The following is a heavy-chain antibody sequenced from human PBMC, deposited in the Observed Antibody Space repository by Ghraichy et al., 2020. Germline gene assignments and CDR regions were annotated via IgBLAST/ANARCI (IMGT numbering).Heavy chain of an antibody. CDR2: ITSGTGKT. CDR1: GFTFSKYS. Sequence: GGSLRLSCAASGFTFSKYSMNWVRQSPGKGEWLSYITSGTGKTDYADSVKGRFTISRDNAKNSLFLQMNSLRDADSAVYYCARDRYDSSGYYPLDSWGQGTLVTVSS. J-gene: IGHJ4*02. D-gene: IGHD3-22*01. CDR3: ARDRYDSSGYYPLDS. V-gene: IGHV3-48*02.